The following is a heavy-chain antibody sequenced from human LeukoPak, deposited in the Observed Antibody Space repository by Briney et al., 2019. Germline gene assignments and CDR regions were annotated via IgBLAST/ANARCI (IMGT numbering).Heavy chain of an antibody. CDR3: AKRIQSAMATGY. Sequence: GGSLRLSCAASGFTFSSYSMNWVRQAPGKGLEWVSDINGSGGSTYYADSVKGRFTISRDNSKNTLYLQMNSLRAEDTAVYYCAKRIQSAMATGYWGQGTLVTVSS. CDR2: INGSGGST. V-gene: IGHV3-23*01. CDR1: GFTFSSYS. D-gene: IGHD5-18*01. J-gene: IGHJ4*02.